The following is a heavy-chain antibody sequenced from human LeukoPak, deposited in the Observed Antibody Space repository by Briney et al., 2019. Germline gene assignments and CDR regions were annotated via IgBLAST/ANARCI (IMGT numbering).Heavy chain of an antibody. CDR3: ARDVGGSLDY. D-gene: IGHD1-26*01. CDR1: GFTFRSYW. Sequence: GGSLRLSCAASGFTFRSYWMAWVRQAPGKGLEWVANIKEDESAKHQADSVKGRFTISRDNAQSSVYLQMSSLRGEDTAVYYCARDVGGSLDYWGQGTLVTVSS. J-gene: IGHJ4*02. CDR2: IKEDESAK. V-gene: IGHV3-7*01.